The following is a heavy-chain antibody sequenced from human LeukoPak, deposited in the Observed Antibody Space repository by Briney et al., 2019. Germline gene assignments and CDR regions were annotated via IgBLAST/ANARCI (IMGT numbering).Heavy chain of an antibody. CDR1: GFTFSSYW. CDR2: INTDGSST. CDR3: ARGPIAAAGPAFDY. V-gene: IGHV3-74*01. D-gene: IGHD6-13*01. J-gene: IGHJ4*02. Sequence: PGGSLRLSCAASGFTFSSYWMHWVRQAPGKGLVWVSRINTDGSSTSYADSVKGRFTISRDNAKNTLYLQMNSLRAEDTAVYYCARGPIAAAGPAFDYWGQGTLVTVSS.